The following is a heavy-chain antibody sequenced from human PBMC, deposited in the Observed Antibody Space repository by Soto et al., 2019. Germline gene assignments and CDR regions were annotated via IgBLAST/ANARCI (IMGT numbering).Heavy chain of an antibody. CDR3: ARGRTTLAAFDI. Sequence: QVQLVESGGGVVQPGRSLRLSCAASGFTFSSYAMHWVRQAPGEGLEWVAVISYDGSNKYYADSVKGRFTISRDNSKNTLYLQMNSLRAEDTAVYYCARGRTTLAAFDIWGQGTMVTVSS. D-gene: IGHD4-17*01. CDR1: GFTFSSYA. J-gene: IGHJ3*02. CDR2: ISYDGSNK. V-gene: IGHV3-30-3*01.